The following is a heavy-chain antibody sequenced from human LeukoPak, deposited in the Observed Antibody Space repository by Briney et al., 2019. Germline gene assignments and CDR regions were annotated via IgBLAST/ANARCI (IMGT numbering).Heavy chain of an antibody. D-gene: IGHD1-20*01. V-gene: IGHV4-59*01. J-gene: IGHJ3*02. Sequence: SETLSLTCTVSGGSISSYYWSWIRQPPGKGLEWIGYIYYSGSTNYNPSLKSRTTISVDTSKNQFSLKLSSVTAADTAVYYCARARPYNWKHDAFDIWGQGTTVTVSS. CDR2: IYYSGST. CDR1: GGSISSYY. CDR3: ARARPYNWKHDAFDI.